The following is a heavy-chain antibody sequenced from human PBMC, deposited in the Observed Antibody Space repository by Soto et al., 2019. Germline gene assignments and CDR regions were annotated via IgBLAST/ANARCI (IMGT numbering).Heavy chain of an antibody. CDR1: GFSFSTYA. J-gene: IGHJ4*02. CDR3: AREDY. CDR2: ISYDGTNK. Sequence: QVPLVESGGGVVQPGRSLRLSCAASGFSFSTYAMYWVRQAPGKGLEWVTVISYDGTNKYYADSVKGRFTISRDNSKDTLYLQMNSLRAEDTAVYYCAREDYWGQGTLVTVSS. V-gene: IGHV3-30-3*01.